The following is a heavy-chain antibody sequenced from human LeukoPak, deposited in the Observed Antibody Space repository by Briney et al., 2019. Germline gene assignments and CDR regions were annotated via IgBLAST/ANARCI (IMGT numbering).Heavy chain of an antibody. D-gene: IGHD6-13*01. Sequence: SETLSLTCTVSGGPISSGDYYWSWIRQSPGKGLEWIGYKNYSETTYYDPSLKSRVTISLDMSKNQFSLKLSSVTAADTAVYYCARYSSTWYPEAGWFDPWGQGTLVTVSS. CDR3: ARYSSTWYPEAGWFDP. J-gene: IGHJ5*02. CDR1: GGPISSGDYY. CDR2: KNYSETT. V-gene: IGHV4-30-4*01.